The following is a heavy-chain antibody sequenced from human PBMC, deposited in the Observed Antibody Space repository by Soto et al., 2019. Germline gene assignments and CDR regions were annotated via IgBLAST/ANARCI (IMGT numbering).Heavy chain of an antibody. CDR2: ISYDGSDK. Sequence: GGSLRLSCAASGFTFNTFGMHWVRQAPGKGLEWVAVISYDGSDKYYSDSVRGRFTISRDNSMNTLYLQMNSPRTEDTAVYYCAKSPNFYCSSYHCYKYYFDYWGQGTLVTVSS. J-gene: IGHJ4*02. V-gene: IGHV3-30*18. CDR1: GFTFNTFG. CDR3: AKSPNFYCSSYHCYKYYFDY. D-gene: IGHD2-2*01.